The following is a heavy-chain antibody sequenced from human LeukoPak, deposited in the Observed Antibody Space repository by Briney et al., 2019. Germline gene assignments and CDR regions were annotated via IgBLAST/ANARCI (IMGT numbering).Heavy chain of an antibody. V-gene: IGHV5-51*01. J-gene: IGHJ3*02. CDR3: ARHEVGATTGNAFDI. CDR2: IYPGDSDT. CDR1: GYSFTSYW. Sequence: GESLKISCKGSGYSFTSYWIGWVRQMPGKGLEWMGIIYPGDSDTRYSPSFQGQVTISADKSISTASLQWSSLKASDNAMYYCARHEVGATTGNAFDIWGQGTMVTVSS. D-gene: IGHD1-26*01.